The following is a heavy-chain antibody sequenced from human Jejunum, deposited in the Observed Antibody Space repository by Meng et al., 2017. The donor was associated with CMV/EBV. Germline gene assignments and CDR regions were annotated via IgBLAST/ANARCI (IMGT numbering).Heavy chain of an antibody. V-gene: IGHV3-30*04. Sequence: SGFAFARFGMHWVRRDPGKGLEWVALISFDGSDETYMDAVKGRFTIYRDNSENTLYLQLSNLRSEDSAVYYCARGDNGGPPDILDIWGPGTMVTVSS. CDR1: GFAFARFG. D-gene: IGHD4/OR15-4a*01. CDR3: ARGDNGGPPDILDI. J-gene: IGHJ3*02. CDR2: ISFDGSDE.